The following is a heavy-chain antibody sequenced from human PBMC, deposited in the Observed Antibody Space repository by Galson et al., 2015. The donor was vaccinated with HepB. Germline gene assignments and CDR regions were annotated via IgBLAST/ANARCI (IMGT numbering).Heavy chain of an antibody. CDR3: ARDEVYCGGDCYSVFVYGMDV. J-gene: IGHJ6*02. CDR1: GFTFSSYG. Sequence: SLRLSCAASGFTFSSYGMHWVRQAPGKGLEWVAVIWYDGSNKYYADSVKGRFTISRDNSKNTLYLQMNSLRAEDTAVYYCARDEVYCGGDCYSVFVYGMDVWGQGTTVTVSS. D-gene: IGHD2-21*02. V-gene: IGHV3-33*01. CDR2: IWYDGSNK.